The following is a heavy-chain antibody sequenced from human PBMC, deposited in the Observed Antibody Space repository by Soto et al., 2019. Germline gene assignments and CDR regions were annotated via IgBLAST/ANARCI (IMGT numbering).Heavy chain of an antibody. Sequence: GGSLRLSCAASGVTFSDHFMTWIRQPPGKGLEWVSYISIKSSTTNYADSVNGRFTISRDNAKSSLYLQMDNLRVDDTAVYYCARGGPHHPSLNIDNWGQGTLVTVSS. CDR3: ARGGPHHPSLNIDN. CDR2: ISIKSSTT. D-gene: IGHD2-2*01. J-gene: IGHJ4*02. V-gene: IGHV3-11*05. CDR1: GVTFSDHF.